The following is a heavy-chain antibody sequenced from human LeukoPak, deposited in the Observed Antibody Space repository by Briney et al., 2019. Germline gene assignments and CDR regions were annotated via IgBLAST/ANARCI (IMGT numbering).Heavy chain of an antibody. J-gene: IGHJ4*02. CDR3: ARLRRELWGLSFDD. V-gene: IGHV3-66*04. CDR1: GFAISNNY. Sequence: GGSLRLSCAASGFAISNNYMSWVRQAPGKGLEWVSVIYSDGRPYYADSVRGRFTISRDNSKNTLDLQMNSLRAEDTAVYYCARLRRELWGLSFDDWGQGTRVTVSS. CDR2: IYSDGRP. D-gene: IGHD1-7*01.